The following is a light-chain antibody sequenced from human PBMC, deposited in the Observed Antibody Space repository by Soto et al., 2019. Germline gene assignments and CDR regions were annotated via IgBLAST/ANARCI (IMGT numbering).Light chain of an antibody. CDR1: QGISSY. V-gene: IGKV1-8*01. J-gene: IGKJ4*01. Sequence: AIRMTQSPSSFSASTGDRVTITCRASQGISSYLAWYQQKPGKAPKLLIYAAATLQRGAPSRFSASGSGTDFTLTISSLQPEDIATYYCQQYDNLPLTFGGGTKVEIK. CDR3: QQYDNLPLT. CDR2: AAA.